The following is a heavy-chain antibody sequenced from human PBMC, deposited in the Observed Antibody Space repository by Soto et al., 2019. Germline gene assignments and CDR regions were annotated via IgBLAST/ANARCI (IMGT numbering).Heavy chain of an antibody. CDR2: ISYDGSNK. V-gene: IGHV3-30*18. CDR3: AKGDAISGYCSGGSCYPNWFDP. CDR1: GFTFSSYG. Sequence: QVQLVESGGGVVQPGRSLRLSCAASGFTFSSYGMHWVRQAPGKGLEWVAVISYDGSNKYYADSVKGRFTISRDNSKNTLYLQMNSLRAEDTAVYYCAKGDAISGYCSGGSCYPNWFDPWGQGTLVTVSS. J-gene: IGHJ5*02. D-gene: IGHD2-15*01.